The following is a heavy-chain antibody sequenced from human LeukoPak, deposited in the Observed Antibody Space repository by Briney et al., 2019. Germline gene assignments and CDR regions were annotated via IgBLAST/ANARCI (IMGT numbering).Heavy chain of an antibody. D-gene: IGHD3-9*01. V-gene: IGHV3-30*02. CDR2: IRYDGSNK. CDR1: GFTFSSYG. CDR3: AKLVLRYFDWLMDY. Sequence: PGGSPRLSCAASGFTFSSYGMHWVRQAPGKGLEWVAFIRYDGSNKYYADSVKGRFTISRDNSKNTLYLQMNSLRAEDTAVYYCAKLVLRYFDWLMDYWGQGTLVTVSS. J-gene: IGHJ4*02.